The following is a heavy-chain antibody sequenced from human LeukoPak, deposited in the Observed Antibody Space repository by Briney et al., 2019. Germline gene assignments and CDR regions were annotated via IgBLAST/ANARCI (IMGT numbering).Heavy chain of an antibody. J-gene: IGHJ6*03. V-gene: IGHV4-34*01. CDR1: GGSFSGYY. D-gene: IGHD5-18*01. CDR2: INHSGST. Sequence: SETLSLTCAVYGGSFSGYYWSWIRQPPGKGLEWIGEINHSGSTNYNPSLKSRVTISGDTCKNQFYLKLRSVTAADTAVYFCARVGYSYVINDWSRTGLGAYPTKYYYHMAVWGKGTTVTVSS. CDR3: ARVGYSYVINDWSRTGLGAYPTKYYYHMAV.